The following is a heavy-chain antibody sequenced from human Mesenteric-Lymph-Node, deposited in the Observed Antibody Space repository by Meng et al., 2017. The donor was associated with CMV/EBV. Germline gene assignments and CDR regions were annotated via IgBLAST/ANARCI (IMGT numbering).Heavy chain of an antibody. CDR1: GGSVSSGTYY. J-gene: IGHJ4*02. Sequence: SETLSLTCTVSGGSVSSGTYYWSWIRQPPGKGLEWIGYIYYNGSTNYNPSLKSRVTISVDTSKNQFSLKLSSVTAADTAVYYCALDILTGYYIYWGQGTLVTVSS. D-gene: IGHD3-9*01. CDR3: ALDILTGYYIY. V-gene: IGHV4-61*01. CDR2: IYYNGST.